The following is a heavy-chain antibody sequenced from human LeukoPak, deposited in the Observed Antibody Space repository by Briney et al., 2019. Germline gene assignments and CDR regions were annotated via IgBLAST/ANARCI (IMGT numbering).Heavy chain of an antibody. CDR2: IKQDGSEK. CDR3: AGRRMATGDVGRYY. CDR1: GFTFSTYL. J-gene: IGHJ4*02. V-gene: IGHV3-7*01. Sequence: GGSLRLSCVGSGFTFSTYLMSWVRQAPGKGLEWVAKIKQDGSEKYYVDSAKGRFTISRDNAKNSVYLQMNSLRAEDTAIYYCAGRRMATGDVGRYYWGQGTLVTVSS. D-gene: IGHD2-21*02.